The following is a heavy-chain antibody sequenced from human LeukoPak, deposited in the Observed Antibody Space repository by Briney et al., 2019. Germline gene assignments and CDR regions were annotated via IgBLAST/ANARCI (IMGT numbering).Heavy chain of an antibody. CDR1: GSTFSNYW. J-gene: IGHJ4*02. V-gene: IGHV3-7*01. CDR2: IKEYGSEK. Sequence: GGSLRLSCAASGSTFSNYWMSWVRQAPGKGLEWVANIKEYGSEKYYVDSVKGRFTISRDNTKSSLYLEMNSLRVEDTAVYYCARPAYSSTWYYFEYWGQGTLVTVSS. D-gene: IGHD6-13*01. CDR3: ARPAYSSTWYYFEY.